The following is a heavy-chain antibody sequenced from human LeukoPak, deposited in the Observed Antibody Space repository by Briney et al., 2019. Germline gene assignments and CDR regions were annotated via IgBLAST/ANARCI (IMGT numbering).Heavy chain of an antibody. CDR3: ARDLRDGWDDYSPDAFDI. CDR1: GGSISSYY. CDR2: IYYSGST. D-gene: IGHD5-12*01. V-gene: IGHV4-59*01. J-gene: IGHJ3*02. Sequence: PSETLSLTRTVSGGSISSYYWSWIRQPPGKGLEWIGYIYYSGSTNYNPSLKSRVTISVDTSKNQFSLKLSSVTAADTAVYYCARDLRDGWDDYSPDAFDIWGQGTMVTVSS.